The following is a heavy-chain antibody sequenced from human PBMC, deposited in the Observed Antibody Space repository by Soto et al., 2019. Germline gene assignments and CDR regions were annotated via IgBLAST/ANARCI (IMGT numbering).Heavy chain of an antibody. J-gene: IGHJ4*02. V-gene: IGHV1-69*08. Sequence: QVQLVQSGAEVKKPGSSVKVSCKASGGTFSSYTISWVRQAPGQGLEWMGRIIPILGIANYAQKFQGRVTITADKSTSTAYMELSSLRSEDTAVYYCARDHGGSNRRDYWGKGTLVTVSS. CDR3: ARDHGGSNRRDY. CDR2: IIPILGIA. D-gene: IGHD2-15*01. CDR1: GGTFSSYT.